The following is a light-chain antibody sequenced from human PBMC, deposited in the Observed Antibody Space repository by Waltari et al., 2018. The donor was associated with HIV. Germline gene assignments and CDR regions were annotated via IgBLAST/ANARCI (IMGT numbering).Light chain of an antibody. V-gene: IGLV1-47*01. J-gene: IGLJ3*02. CDR1: SSNIGSNY. CDR3: AAWDDSLSGWV. CDR2: RNN. Sequence: QSVLTQPPSASGTPGQRVTISCSASSSNIGSNYIYWYQQLPGTAPKLLIYRNNQRPSGVPDRFSGSKSGTSASLAISGLRSEDEADYSCAAWDDSLSGWVFGGGTKLTVL.